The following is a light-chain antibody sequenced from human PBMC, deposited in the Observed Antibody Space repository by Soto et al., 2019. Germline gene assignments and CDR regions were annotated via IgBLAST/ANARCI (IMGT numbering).Light chain of an antibody. Sequence: EIVLTQSPGPLSLSPGERATLSCMASQSVTSTYLACYQQKPGQAPRILLFAASSRATGIPDKCSGSVFWTDFTITISRLEADDVAVYYCQHYGSPSWTFGQGTKV. V-gene: IGKV3-20*01. CDR2: AAS. CDR1: QSVTSTY. J-gene: IGKJ1*01. CDR3: QHYGSPSWT.